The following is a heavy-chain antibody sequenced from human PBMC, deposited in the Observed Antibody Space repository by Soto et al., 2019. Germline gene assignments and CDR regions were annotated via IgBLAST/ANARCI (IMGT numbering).Heavy chain of an antibody. V-gene: IGHV4-34*01. Sequence: ASETMSLTSTVYGGNFSGYYWSWIRQTTGKGLEWIGEINHSGSTNYNPSLKSRVTISVDTSKNQFSLKLSSVTAADTAVYYCARGRGGSSKRRYYYYYMDVWGKGTTVTVSS. CDR1: GGNFSGYY. D-gene: IGHD6-13*01. CDR2: INHSGST. CDR3: ARGRGGSSKRRYYYYYMDV. J-gene: IGHJ6*03.